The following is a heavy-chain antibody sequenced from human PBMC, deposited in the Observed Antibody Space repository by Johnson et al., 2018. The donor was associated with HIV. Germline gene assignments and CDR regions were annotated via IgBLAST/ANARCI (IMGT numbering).Heavy chain of an antibody. CDR2: ISYDGSNK. V-gene: IGHV3-30-3*01. D-gene: IGHD1-26*01. CDR1: GFTFSSYA. J-gene: IGHJ3*02. Sequence: VQLVESGGGVVQPGRSLRLSCAASGFTFSSYAMHWVRQAPGKGLEWVAVISYDGSNKYYADSVKGRFTISRDNSKNTLYLQMNSLRAEDTAVYYCARVREYSGTWVAFDIWGQGTMVTVSS. CDR3: ARVREYSGTWVAFDI.